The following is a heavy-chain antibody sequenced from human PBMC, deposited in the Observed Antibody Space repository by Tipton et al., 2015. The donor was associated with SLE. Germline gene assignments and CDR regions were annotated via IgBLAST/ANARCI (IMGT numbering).Heavy chain of an antibody. CDR2: VLYSGTT. D-gene: IGHD3-22*01. CDR3: ARQVVYDTSGYCYFDS. Sequence: TLSLTCTVSGGSLNSYYWDWIRQSPGKGLEWIGHVLYSGTTNYNPSLKSRVTISVDTSKSQFSLRLNSVTAADTAVYYCARQVVYDTSGYCYFDSWGQGTLVTVSS. CDR1: GGSLNSYY. V-gene: IGHV4-59*08. J-gene: IGHJ4*02.